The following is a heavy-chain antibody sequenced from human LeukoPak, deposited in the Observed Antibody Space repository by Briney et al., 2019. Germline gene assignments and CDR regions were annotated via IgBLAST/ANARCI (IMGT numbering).Heavy chain of an antibody. J-gene: IGHJ4*02. V-gene: IGHV3-11*01. CDR3: ARDPGSFYEEHFDY. CDR1: GFIFSDYY. D-gene: IGHD3-10*01. CDR2: ISSSGSSI. Sequence: GGSLRLSCAASGFIFSDYYMSWIRPAPGKGLEWVSYISSSGSSIYYADSVKGRFTISRDNAKDSLYLQMNSLRAEDTAVYYCARDPGSFYEEHFDYWGQGTLVTVSS.